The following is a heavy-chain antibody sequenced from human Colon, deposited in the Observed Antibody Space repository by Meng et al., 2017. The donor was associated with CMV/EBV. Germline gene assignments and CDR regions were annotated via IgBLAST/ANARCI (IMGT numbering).Heavy chain of an antibody. CDR1: GGTFSSYS. Sequence: SVKVSCKASGGTFSSYSLSWVRQAPGQGLEWMGGTIPVFGTANYAQKFQGRVSITTNESTSTAYMELSSLRSEDTAVYYCARDSIAARPGKLPSYYYGMDVWGQGTTVTVSS. V-gene: IGHV1-69*05. CDR3: ARDSIAARPGKLPSYYYGMDV. J-gene: IGHJ6*02. CDR2: TIPVFGTA. D-gene: IGHD6-6*01.